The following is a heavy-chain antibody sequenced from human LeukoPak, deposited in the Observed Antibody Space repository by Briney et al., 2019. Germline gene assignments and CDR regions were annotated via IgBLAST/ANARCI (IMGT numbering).Heavy chain of an antibody. CDR2: ISAYNGNT. CDR1: XYXXTIYG. V-gene: IGHV1-18*01. Sequence: GASVXVSFTAXXYXXTIYGSSXVRQAPGQGREGMGWISAYNGNTNYAQYLHGRVTMTTDTSTSTAYIELTSLRSYDTAVYYCASSQVRAFPYYFDYWGQGTLVTVSS. D-gene: IGHD3-10*01. J-gene: IGHJ4*02. CDR3: ASSQVRAFPYYFDY.